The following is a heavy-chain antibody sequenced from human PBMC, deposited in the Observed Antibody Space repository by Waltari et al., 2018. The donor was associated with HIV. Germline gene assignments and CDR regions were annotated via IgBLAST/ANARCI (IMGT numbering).Heavy chain of an antibody. Sequence: QVQLEQSGAEVKKPGASVKVSCKASGYTFSDYYMHWVRQAPGQGLEWMGWINPNSGVTRYAEKFQGRVTMTRDTSISTAYMELSRLRFDDTAVYYCARVFRGTVNYFDSRLGHWGQGTLVTVSS. CDR2: INPNSGVT. V-gene: IGHV1-2*02. CDR1: GYTFSDYY. CDR3: ARVFRGTVNYFDSRLGH. J-gene: IGHJ5*02. D-gene: IGHD3-22*01.